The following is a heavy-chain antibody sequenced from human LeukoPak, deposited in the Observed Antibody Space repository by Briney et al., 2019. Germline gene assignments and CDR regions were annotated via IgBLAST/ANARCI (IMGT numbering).Heavy chain of an antibody. CDR3: ATDADYYDSSGPV. D-gene: IGHD3-22*01. V-gene: IGHV3-53*01. Sequence: GGSLRLSCAASGFTVSSNYMSWVRQAPGKGLEWVSVIYRGGSTYYADSVKGRFTISRDNSKNTLYLQMNSLRAEDTAVYYCATDADYYDSSGPVWGQGTLVTVSS. CDR2: IYRGGST. CDR1: GFTVSSNY. J-gene: IGHJ4*02.